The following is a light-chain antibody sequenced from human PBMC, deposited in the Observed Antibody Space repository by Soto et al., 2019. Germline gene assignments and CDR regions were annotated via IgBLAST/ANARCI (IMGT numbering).Light chain of an antibody. CDR2: DAT. J-gene: IGKJ3*01. Sequence: DIPMTQSPSSLSASVGDRVTITCQASHDITSYLNWYQHKPGKAPKLLIYDATILEAGVPSRFSGSGSGTDFTFTISSLQPEDVATYYCQKCDYPPIFGPGTTVDFK. CDR3: QKCDYPPI. V-gene: IGKV1-33*01. CDR1: HDITSY.